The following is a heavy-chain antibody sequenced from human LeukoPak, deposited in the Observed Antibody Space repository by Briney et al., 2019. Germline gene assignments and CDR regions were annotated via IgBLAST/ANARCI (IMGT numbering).Heavy chain of an antibody. Sequence: ASVNVSCKASGYTFTGYYMHWVRQAPGQGLEWMGRINPNSGGTNYAQKFQGRVTMTRDTSISTAYMELSRLRSDDTAVYYCASEDYYDSSGLFDYWGQGTLVTVSS. J-gene: IGHJ4*02. CDR1: GYTFTGYY. CDR2: INPNSGGT. D-gene: IGHD3-22*01. CDR3: ASEDYYDSSGLFDY. V-gene: IGHV1-2*06.